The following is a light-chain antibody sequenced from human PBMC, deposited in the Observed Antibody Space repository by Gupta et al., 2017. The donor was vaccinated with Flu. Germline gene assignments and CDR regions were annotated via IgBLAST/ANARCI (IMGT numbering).Light chain of an antibody. V-gene: IGKV1-12*01. CDR1: HSLSNW. CDR2: AAS. J-gene: IGKJ1*01. CDR3: QQANSFPPT. Sequence: PASVSASVGDTVTLRCRAGHSLSNWLDWYQQKPGKAPKLLIYAASTLQSGVPSRFSGSKSGTDFTLTINSLQPEDFATYYCQQANSFPPTFGQGTKVEIK.